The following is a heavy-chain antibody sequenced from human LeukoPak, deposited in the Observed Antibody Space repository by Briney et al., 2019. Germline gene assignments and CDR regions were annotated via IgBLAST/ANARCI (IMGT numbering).Heavy chain of an antibody. D-gene: IGHD3-10*01. J-gene: IGHJ4*02. CDR3: AKAQPPLWPPAFDY. CDR1: GFTVSSNY. CDR2: IYSGGST. V-gene: IGHV3-66*01. Sequence: GGSLRLSCAASGFTVSSNYMSWVRQAPGKGLEWVSVIYSGGSTYYADSVKGRFTISRDNSKNTLYLQMNSLRAEDTAVYYCAKAQPPLWPPAFDYWGQGTLVTVSS.